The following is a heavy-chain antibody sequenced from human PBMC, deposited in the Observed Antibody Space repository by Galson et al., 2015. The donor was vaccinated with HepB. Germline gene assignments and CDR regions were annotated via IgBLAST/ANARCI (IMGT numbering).Heavy chain of an antibody. CDR3: ARGWYHFDN. J-gene: IGHJ4*02. CDR1: GFIFGDSA. V-gene: IGHV3-74*01. D-gene: IGHD6-13*01. CDR2: CNGDGSST. Sequence: SLRLSCAASGFIFGDSAMHWVRQAPGKGLVWVSRCNGDGSSTNYADSVRGRFTISRDNAKKMLYLQMNSLRAEDTAVYFCARGWYHFDNWGQGTLVSVSA.